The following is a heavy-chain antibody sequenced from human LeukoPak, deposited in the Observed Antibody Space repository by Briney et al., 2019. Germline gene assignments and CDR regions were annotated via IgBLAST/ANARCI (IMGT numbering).Heavy chain of an antibody. J-gene: IGHJ6*02. D-gene: IGHD6-13*01. Sequence: SGGSLRLSCAASGFTFSSYSMNWVRQAPGKGLGWVSSISSSSSYIYYADSVKGRFTISRDNAKNSLYLQMNSLRAEDTAVYYCARADMALTGIAAAGTFYYGMDVWGQGTTVTVSS. V-gene: IGHV3-21*01. CDR3: ARADMALTGIAAAGTFYYGMDV. CDR2: ISSSSSYI. CDR1: GFTFSSYS.